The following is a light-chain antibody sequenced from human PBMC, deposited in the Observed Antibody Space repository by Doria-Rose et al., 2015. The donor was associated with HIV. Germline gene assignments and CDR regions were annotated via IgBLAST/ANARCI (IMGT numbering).Light chain of an antibody. CDR3: HQYGTSWT. CDR1: QSSSSTY. CDR2: DGS. J-gene: IGKJ1*01. V-gene: IGKV3-20*01. Sequence: DIVLTQSPGTLSLSPGERATLSCRASQSSSSTYLARYQQKPGQAPSLLIYDGSTRATGIPDRFSASGSGTDFTLTINRLEPEDFALYYCHQYGTSWTFGQGTKVEI.